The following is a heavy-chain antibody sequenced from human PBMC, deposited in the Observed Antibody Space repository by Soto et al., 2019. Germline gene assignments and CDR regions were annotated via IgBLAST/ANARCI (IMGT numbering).Heavy chain of an antibody. CDR2: ISWSSKNI. D-gene: IGHD6-19*01. CDR1: TITFEDYA. V-gene: IGHV3-9*01. J-gene: IGHJ6*02. Sequence: GGSLRLSCTAYTITFEDYAIHWVRQAPGKGLEWVAGISWSSKNIAYANSVKGRFTISRDNAKNSLYLEMNSLRVEDTALYFCAKDRLIRKYYFYGMDVWGQGT. CDR3: AKDRLIRKYYFYGMDV.